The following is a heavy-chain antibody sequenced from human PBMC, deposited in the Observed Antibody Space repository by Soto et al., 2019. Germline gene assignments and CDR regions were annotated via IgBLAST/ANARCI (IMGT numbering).Heavy chain of an antibody. CDR3: ARLGGYYQAFDN. CDR1: GGSIRDYY. D-gene: IGHD3-22*01. CDR2: IYYTGTT. J-gene: IGHJ4*02. V-gene: IGHV4-59*08. Sequence: SETLSLTCTVSGGSIRDYYWSWIRQPPGKGLEWIGYIYYTGTTTYNPSLKSRLTISEDTSKNQFSLKLRSVTSADTAVYYCARLGGYYQAFDNWGQGPLVTVSS.